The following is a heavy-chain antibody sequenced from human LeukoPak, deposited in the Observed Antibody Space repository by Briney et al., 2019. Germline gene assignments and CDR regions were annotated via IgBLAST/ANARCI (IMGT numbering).Heavy chain of an antibody. J-gene: IGHJ4*02. CDR2: IKQDGSEK. V-gene: IGHV3-7*03. D-gene: IGHD4-17*01. Sequence: GGSLRLSCAASGFTFSSYWMSWVRQAPGKGLEWVANIKQDGSEKYYVDSVKGRFTISGDNAKNSLYLQMNSLRAEDTAVYYCAREGLAVTNDYWGQGTLVTVSS. CDR1: GFTFSSYW. CDR3: AREGLAVTNDY.